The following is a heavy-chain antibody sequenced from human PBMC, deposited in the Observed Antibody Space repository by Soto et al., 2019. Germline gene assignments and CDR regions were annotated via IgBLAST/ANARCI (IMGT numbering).Heavy chain of an antibody. V-gene: IGHV4-30-2*06. CDR1: GVSINTGGYS. CDR3: ARGDYNAYFDF. J-gene: IGHJ4*02. D-gene: IGHD4-4*01. CDR2: IYQSGST. Sequence: QVQLQESGPGLVKPSQTLSLTCAVSGVSINTGGYSWNWIRQSPGKALEWMGHIYQSGSTYYKPSLKGRITLSVDMSNNDLSLEVTSVTPADTAVYFCARGDYNAYFDFWGQGALVTVSS.